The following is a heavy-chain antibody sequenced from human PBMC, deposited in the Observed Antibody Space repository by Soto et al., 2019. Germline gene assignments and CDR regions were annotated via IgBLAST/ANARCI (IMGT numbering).Heavy chain of an antibody. CDR1: GGSISSSSSF. V-gene: IGHV4-39*01. J-gene: IGHJ4*02. D-gene: IGHD1-20*01. CDR3: SKRGLDNGESVDY. CDR2: IYYSGST. Sequence: SETLSLTCTVSGGSISSSSSFWGWIRQPPGKGLEWIGNIYYSGSTYYNPSLKSRVTISVDTSKNQFSLKLSSVTAADTAVYYCSKRGLDNGESVDYCAQRSLVTVSS.